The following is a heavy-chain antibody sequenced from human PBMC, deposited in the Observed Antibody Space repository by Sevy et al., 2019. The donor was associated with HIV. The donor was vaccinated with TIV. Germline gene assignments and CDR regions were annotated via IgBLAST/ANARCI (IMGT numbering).Heavy chain of an antibody. D-gene: IGHD6-19*01. V-gene: IGHV3-33*01. CDR2: IWYDGTNK. Sequence: GGSLRLSCAASGFTFSGYGMHWVRQAPGKGLEWVAVIWYDGTNKYYTDSVKGGFTISRDNSKNTLYLQMNSLRAEDTAVYYCAREHIAVAGIGYYFDYWGQGTLVTVSS. J-gene: IGHJ4*02. CDR1: GFTFSGYG. CDR3: AREHIAVAGIGYYFDY.